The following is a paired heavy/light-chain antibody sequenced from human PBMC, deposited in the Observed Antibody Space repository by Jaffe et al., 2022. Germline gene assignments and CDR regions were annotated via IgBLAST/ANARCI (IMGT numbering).Heavy chain of an antibody. V-gene: IGHV3-23*01. CDR1: GFTFSSYA. Sequence: EVQLLESGGGLVQPGGSLRLSCAASGFTFSSYAMSWVRQAPGKGLEWVSVISGSGGTTYYADSVKGRFTISRDNSKNTLYLQMNSLRAEDTAVYYCAKARGYSGYDPSSYSFDYWGQGTLVTVSS. CDR3: AKARGYSGYDPSSYSFDY. J-gene: IGHJ4*02. CDR2: ISGSGGTT. D-gene: IGHD5-12*01.
Light chain of an antibody. J-gene: IGLJ3*02. V-gene: IGLV2-23*03. CDR1: SSDVGSYNL. Sequence: QSALTQPASVSGSPGQSITISCTGTSSDVGSYNLVSWYQQLPGKAPKLMIYEGTKRPSGVSNRFSGSRSANTASLTISGLQAEDEADYYCSSYAGLSTFVVFGGGTKLTVL. CDR3: SSYAGLSTFVV. CDR2: EGT.